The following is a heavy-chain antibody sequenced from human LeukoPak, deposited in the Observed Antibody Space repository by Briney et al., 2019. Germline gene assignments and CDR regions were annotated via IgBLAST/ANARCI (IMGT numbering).Heavy chain of an antibody. J-gene: IGHJ4*02. CDR3: AKGPYDSSGYYYSYFDY. V-gene: IGHV3-9*01. CDR1: GFTFDDYA. Sequence: GGSLRLSCAASGFTFDDYAMHWVRQPPGKGLEWVSGISWNSGCIGYEDSVKGRFTISRDNSKNTLYLQMNSLRAEDTAVYYCAKGPYDSSGYYYSYFDYWGQGTLVTVSS. D-gene: IGHD3-22*01. CDR2: ISWNSGCI.